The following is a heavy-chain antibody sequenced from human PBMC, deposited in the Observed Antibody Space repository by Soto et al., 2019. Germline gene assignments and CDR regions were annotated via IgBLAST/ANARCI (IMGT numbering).Heavy chain of an antibody. V-gene: IGHV3-48*01. J-gene: IGHJ3*02. CDR1: GFTFSSYS. CDR3: ASRSSGWYYFGAFDI. Sequence: GGSLRLSCAASGFTFSSYSMNWVRQAPGRGLEWVSYISSSSSTIYYADSVKGRFTISRDNAKNSLYLQMNSLRAEDTAVYYCASRSSGWYYFGAFDIWGQGTMVTVSS. D-gene: IGHD6-19*01. CDR2: ISSSSSTI.